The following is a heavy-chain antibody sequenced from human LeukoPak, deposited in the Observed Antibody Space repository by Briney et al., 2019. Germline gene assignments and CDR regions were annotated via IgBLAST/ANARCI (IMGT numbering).Heavy chain of an antibody. CDR3: AKFMGPLYIINSSPYSVRDV. V-gene: IGHV3-11*01. Sequence: GGSLRLSCAAPGFTFSDYYMSWIRQAPGKGLGWVSYISSSGSTIYYADSVKGRFTISRDNAKNSLYLQMNSLRAEDMAVYYCAKFMGPLYIINSSPYSVRDVGGKGPTVTVSS. CDR2: ISSSGSTI. J-gene: IGHJ6*04. CDR1: GFTFSDYY. D-gene: IGHD2-15*01.